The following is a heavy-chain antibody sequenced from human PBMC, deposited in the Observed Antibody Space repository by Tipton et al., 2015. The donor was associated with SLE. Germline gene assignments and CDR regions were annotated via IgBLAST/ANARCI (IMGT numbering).Heavy chain of an antibody. Sequence: TLSLTCTVSGGSISSGSYYWSWIRQPAGKGLEWNGYIYYSGSTNYNPSLKSRVTISVDTSKNQFSLKLSSVTAADTAVYYCARDRGFVAFDIWGQGTMVTVSS. CDR2: IYYSGST. CDR3: ARDRGFVAFDI. V-gene: IGHV4-61*10. J-gene: IGHJ3*02. CDR1: GGSISSGSYY. D-gene: IGHD3-10*01.